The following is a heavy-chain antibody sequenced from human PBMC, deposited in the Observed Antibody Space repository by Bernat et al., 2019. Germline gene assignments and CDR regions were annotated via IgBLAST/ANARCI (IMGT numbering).Heavy chain of an antibody. CDR3: ARDAVAAVGTAFDM. D-gene: IGHD6-13*01. CDR1: GDSISSTAW. CDR2: IYHNGNI. V-gene: IGHV4-4*02. J-gene: IGHJ3*02. Sequence: QVQLQESGPQLVKPSGTLSLTCVVSGDSISSTAWWIWVRQPPGKGLEWIAEIYHNGNINYNPSLRSRVTISIDKSKNEISLRLSSVTAADTEVYYCARDAVAAVGTAFDMWGQGTMVTVT.